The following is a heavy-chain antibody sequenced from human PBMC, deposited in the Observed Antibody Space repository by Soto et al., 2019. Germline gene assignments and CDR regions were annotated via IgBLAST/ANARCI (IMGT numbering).Heavy chain of an antibody. D-gene: IGHD2-2*01. CDR3: ARGGVLVPAAAG. V-gene: IGHV1-69*12. Sequence: QVQLVQSGAEVKKPGSSVKVSCKASGGTFSSYAISWVRQAPGQGLEWMGGIIPIFGTANYAQKFQGRVTITADESTSTGYMELSSLRSEDAAVDYCARGGVLVPAAAGWGQGTLVTVSS. J-gene: IGHJ4*02. CDR1: GGTFSSYA. CDR2: IIPIFGTA.